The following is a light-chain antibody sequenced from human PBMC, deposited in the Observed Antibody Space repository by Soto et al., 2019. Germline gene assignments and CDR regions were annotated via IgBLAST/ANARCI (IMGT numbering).Light chain of an antibody. CDR1: QSLYSY. J-gene: IGKJ4*01. CDR2: DAS. Sequence: DIQMTQSPSSLSASVGDRVTITCRASQSLYSYLHWYQQKPGKAPNLLIYDASSLQSGVPSRFSGSGSGTDFTLTISSLQPEDFATYYCQQSYFTPVTFGGGTRVEIK. CDR3: QQSYFTPVT. V-gene: IGKV1-39*01.